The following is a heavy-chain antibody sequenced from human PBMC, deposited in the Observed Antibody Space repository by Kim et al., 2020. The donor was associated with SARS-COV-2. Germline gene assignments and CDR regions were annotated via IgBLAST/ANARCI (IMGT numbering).Heavy chain of an antibody. CDR2: IDLRDSYT. CDR3: VGRPDYDY. V-gene: IGHV5-10-1*01. D-gene: IGHD3-16*01. Sequence: GESLKISCKGSGYSFSDQWITWVRQVPGKGLEWMRRIDLRDSYTTYSPSFKGHVTISADKSITTAYLQWSSLKASDTAIYYCVGRPDYDYWGQGTLVTVS. CDR1: GYSFSDQW. J-gene: IGHJ4*02.